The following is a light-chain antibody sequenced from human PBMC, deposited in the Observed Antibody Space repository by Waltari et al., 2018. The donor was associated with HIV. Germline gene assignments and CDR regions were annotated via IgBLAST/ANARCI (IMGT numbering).Light chain of an antibody. CDR3: QQYNNWTPEIT. CDR1: QSVSSN. V-gene: IGKV3-15*01. CDR2: GAS. Sequence: EIVMTQSPATLSVSPGERATLSCRASQSVSSNLAWYQQKPGQAPRLLVFGASTRATGIPARFSGSGSGTEFTLTISSLQSEDFEVYYCQQYNNWTPEITFGPGTKVDIK. J-gene: IGKJ3*01.